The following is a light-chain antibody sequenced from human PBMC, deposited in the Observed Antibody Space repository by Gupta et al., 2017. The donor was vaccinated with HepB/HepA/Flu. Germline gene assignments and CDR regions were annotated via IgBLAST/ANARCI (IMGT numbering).Light chain of an antibody. V-gene: IGLV1-40*01. CDR2: GNS. Sequence: GQRVTISCTGSSSNIGAGYDVHWYQQLPGTAPKLLIYGNSNRPSGVPDRFSGSKSGTSASLAITGLQAEDEADYYCQSYDSSLSGVVFGGGTKLT. J-gene: IGLJ2*01. CDR3: QSYDSSLSGVV. CDR1: SSNIGAGYD.